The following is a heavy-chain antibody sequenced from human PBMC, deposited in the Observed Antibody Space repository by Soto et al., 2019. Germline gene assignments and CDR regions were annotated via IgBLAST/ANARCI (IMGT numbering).Heavy chain of an antibody. D-gene: IGHD3-10*01. Sequence: EVQVVESGGGLVQPGTSLRLSCVTSGFTFGDYAMHWVRQAPGKGLEWVSGISWKSGSIDYADSVRGRFTISSDNAKDSLYLQMNSLRPADTALYYCAPGLTYWGQGTLVTVSS. CDR3: APGLTY. CDR2: ISWKSGSI. J-gene: IGHJ4*02. CDR1: GFTFGDYA. V-gene: IGHV3-9*01.